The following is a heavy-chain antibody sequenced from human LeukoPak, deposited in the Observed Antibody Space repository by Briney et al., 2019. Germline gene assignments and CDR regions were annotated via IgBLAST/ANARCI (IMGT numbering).Heavy chain of an antibody. J-gene: IGHJ4*02. D-gene: IGHD1-26*01. CDR3: ARGWWEPWV. Sequence: KPSETLSLTCTVSGGSISSSSYYWGWIRQPPGKGLEWIGYIYYSGSTNYNPSLKSRVPISVDTSKNQFSLKLSSVTAADTAVYYCARGWWEPWVWGQGTLVTVSS. V-gene: IGHV4-61*05. CDR1: GGSISSSSYY. CDR2: IYYSGST.